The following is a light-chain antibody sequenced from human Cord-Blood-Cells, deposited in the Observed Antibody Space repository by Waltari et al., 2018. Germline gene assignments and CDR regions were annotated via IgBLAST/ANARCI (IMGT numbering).Light chain of an antibody. J-gene: IGKJ1*01. CDR3: QQYYSYPWT. CDR1: QGISTY. V-gene: IGKV1-8*01. CDR2: AAS. Sequence: AIRMTQSPSSFSSSTHDRVTITCRPSQGISTYLAWYQQKLGKVPKLLLYAASTLHSGVPSRFSGSGSGTDFTLTISCLQSEDFATYYCQQYYSYPWTFGQGTKVEIK.